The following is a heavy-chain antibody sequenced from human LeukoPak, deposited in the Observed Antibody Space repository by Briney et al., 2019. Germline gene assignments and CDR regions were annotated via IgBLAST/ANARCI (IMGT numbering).Heavy chain of an antibody. D-gene: IGHD6-6*01. V-gene: IGHV3-11*01. CDR2: ISSSGSTI. CDR3: ARDSAYSSSPGAFDI. CDR1: GFTFSDYY. J-gene: IGHJ3*02. Sequence: GGSLRLSCAASGFTFSDYYMSWIRQAPGKGLEWVSYISSSGSTIYYADSVKGRFTISRDNAKNSLYLQMNSLRAEDTAVYYCARDSAYSSSPGAFDIWGQGTMVTVSS.